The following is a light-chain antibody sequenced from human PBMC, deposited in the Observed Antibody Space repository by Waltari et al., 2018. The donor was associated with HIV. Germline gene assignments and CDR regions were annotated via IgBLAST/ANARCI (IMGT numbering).Light chain of an antibody. Sequence: SSELTQDPAVSVALGQKVLITCNGDSLRNNYARWYQQKPGHAPALAFYGKVGRPSVIPDRFSGSSSGNTASLTITGAQAEDEADYYCNCRGNSGNQVLFGGGTQLTVL. CDR3: NCRGNSGNQVL. V-gene: IGLV3-19*01. CDR2: GKV. J-gene: IGLJ2*01. CDR1: SLRNNY.